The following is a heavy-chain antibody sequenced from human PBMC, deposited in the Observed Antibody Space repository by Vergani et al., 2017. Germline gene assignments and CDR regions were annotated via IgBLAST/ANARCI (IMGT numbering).Heavy chain of an antibody. CDR3: FYDFWAGYDSGYV. J-gene: IGHJ6*04. CDR1: GLTFSDSA. V-gene: IGHV3-73*02. D-gene: IGHD3/OR15-3a*01. CDR2: IRDKAYNYAT. Sequence: EVQLVESGGGLVQPGESLKLSCATSGLTFSDSAIHWVRQTSGKGLEWIGRIRDKAYNYATVYAVSVKGRFTISREDSKKTAYLQMNDLTTEDTAVYYCFYDFWAGYDSGYVWGKGTTVTVSS.